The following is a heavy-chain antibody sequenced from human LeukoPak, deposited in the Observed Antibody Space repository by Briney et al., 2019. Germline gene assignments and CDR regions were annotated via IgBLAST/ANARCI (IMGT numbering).Heavy chain of an antibody. Sequence: PGGSLRLSCAASGFTFSSYEMNWVRQAPGKGLEWVSYISSSGSTIYYADSVKGRFTISRDNAKNSLYLQINSLRAEDTAVYYCAREPHEKDYGMDVGGQGTTVTVSS. V-gene: IGHV3-48*03. CDR1: GFTFSSYE. J-gene: IGHJ6*02. CDR3: AREPHEKDYGMDV. CDR2: ISSSGSTI.